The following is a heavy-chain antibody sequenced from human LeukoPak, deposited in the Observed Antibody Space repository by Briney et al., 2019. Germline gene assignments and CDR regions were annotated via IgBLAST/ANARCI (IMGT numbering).Heavy chain of an antibody. CDR3: ARDYCSGGSCYQDY. D-gene: IGHD2-15*01. Sequence: GGSLRLSCAASGFTFSSYAMHWVRQAPGKGLEWVVVISYDGSNKYYADSVKGRFTISRDNSKNTLYLQMNSLRAEGTAVYYCARDYCSGGSCYQDYWGQGTLVTVSS. J-gene: IGHJ4*02. V-gene: IGHV3-30-3*01. CDR2: ISYDGSNK. CDR1: GFTFSSYA.